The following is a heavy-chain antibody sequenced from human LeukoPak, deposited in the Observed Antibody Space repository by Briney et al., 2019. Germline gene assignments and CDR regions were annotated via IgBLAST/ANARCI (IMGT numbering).Heavy chain of an antibody. CDR3: ARDNLTTGTRFDY. CDR1: GGSISGSSYY. D-gene: IGHD1-14*01. J-gene: IGHJ4*02. Sequence: SETLSLTCTVSGGSISGSSYYWGWIRQPPEKGLEWIGSIYYSGSTYYNPSLKSRVTISVDTSKNQFSLKLSSVTAADTAVYYCARDNLTTGTRFDYWGQGTLVTVSS. V-gene: IGHV4-39*02. CDR2: IYYSGST.